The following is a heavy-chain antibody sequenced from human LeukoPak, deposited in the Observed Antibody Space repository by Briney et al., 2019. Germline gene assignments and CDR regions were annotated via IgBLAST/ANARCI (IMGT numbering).Heavy chain of an antibody. CDR3: AKDRCSNGVGCYYYYMDV. J-gene: IGHJ6*03. V-gene: IGHV3-30*04. CDR2: ISYDGSKK. D-gene: IGHD2-8*01. Sequence: GGSLRLSCAASGFTFSRHATHWVRQAPGKGLEWVAVISYDGSKKYYADSVKGRFSISRDSSKNILYLQMNSLRAEDTAVYYCAKDRCSNGVGCYYYYMDVWGKGTTVTISS. CDR1: GFTFSRHA.